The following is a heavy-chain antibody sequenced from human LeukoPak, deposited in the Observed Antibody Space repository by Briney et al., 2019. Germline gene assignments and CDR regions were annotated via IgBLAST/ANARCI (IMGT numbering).Heavy chain of an antibody. V-gene: IGHV4-39*01. J-gene: IGHJ4*02. CDR3: ARLGGDGFDY. CDR1: GGSISSSSYY. D-gene: IGHD4-17*01. CDR2: IYYSGSS. Sequence: SSETLSLTCSVSGGSISSSSYYWGWIRQPPGKGLEWIGSIYYSGSSNYNPSLKSRVTISVDTSKNQFSLKLRSVTAADTAVYFCARLGGDGFDYWGQGTLVAVSS.